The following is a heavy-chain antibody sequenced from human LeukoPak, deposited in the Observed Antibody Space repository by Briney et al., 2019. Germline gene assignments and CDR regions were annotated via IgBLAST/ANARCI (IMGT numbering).Heavy chain of an antibody. V-gene: IGHV3-21*01. J-gene: IGHJ4*02. CDR1: GFTFSSYS. D-gene: IGHD3-16*02. CDR2: ISSSSSYI. CDR3: AREARLGELSPSGY. Sequence: PGGSLRLSCAASGFTFSSYSMNWVRQAPGKGLEWVSSISSSSSYIYYADSVKGRFTISIDNAKNSLYLQMNSLRAEDTAVYYCAREARLGELSPSGYWGQGTLVTVSS.